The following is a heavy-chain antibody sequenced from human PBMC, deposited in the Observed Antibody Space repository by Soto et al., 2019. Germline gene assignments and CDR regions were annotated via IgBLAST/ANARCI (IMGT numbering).Heavy chain of an antibody. V-gene: IGHV1-2*02. CDR1: GYTFTGYY. Sequence: ASVKVSCKASGYTFTGYYMHWVRQAPGQGLEWMGWINPNSGGTNYAQKFQGRVTMTRDTSISTAYMELSRLRSDDTAVYYCARGGLYYDSSGYAFDIWGQGTMVTV. D-gene: IGHD3-22*01. CDR3: ARGGLYYDSSGYAFDI. CDR2: INPNSGGT. J-gene: IGHJ3*02.